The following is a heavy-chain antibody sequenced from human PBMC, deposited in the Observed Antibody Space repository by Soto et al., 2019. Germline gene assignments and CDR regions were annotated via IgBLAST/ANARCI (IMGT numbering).Heavy chain of an antibody. CDR1: GGTFSSYA. J-gene: IGHJ6*02. D-gene: IGHD2-21*02. Sequence: ASVKVSCKASGGTFSSYAISWVRQAPGQGLEWMGGIIPIFGTANYAQKFQGRVTITADESTSTAYMELSSLRSEDTAVYYCARDPKIVVVTATDEYYYYGMDVWGQGTTVTVSS. V-gene: IGHV1-69*13. CDR3: ARDPKIVVVTATDEYYYYGMDV. CDR2: IIPIFGTA.